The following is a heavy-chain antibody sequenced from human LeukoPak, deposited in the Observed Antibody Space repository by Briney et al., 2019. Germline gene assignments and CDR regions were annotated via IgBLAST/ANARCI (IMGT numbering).Heavy chain of an antibody. CDR1: GYTFTGYY. V-gene: IGHV1-2*02. CDR2: INPNSGGT. CDR3: ARDEGGQQPVPFDY. Sequence: ASVKVSCKASGYTFTGYYMHWVRQAPGQGLEWMGWINPNSGGTNYAQKFQGRVTMTRDTSISTAYMELSRLRSDDTAVYYCARDEGGQQPVPFDYWGQGTLVTVSS. J-gene: IGHJ4*02. D-gene: IGHD6-6*01.